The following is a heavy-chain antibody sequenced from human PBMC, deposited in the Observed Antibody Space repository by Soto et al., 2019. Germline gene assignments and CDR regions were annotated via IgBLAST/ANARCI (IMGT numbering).Heavy chain of an antibody. V-gene: IGHV1-69*01. CDR1: GGTFSSYA. CDR3: ASGGAVSGWYFYL. J-gene: IGHJ2*01. CDR2: IIPIFGTA. D-gene: IGHD6-19*01. Sequence: QVQLVQSGAEVQKPGSSVKVSCKASGGTFSSYAISWVRQAPGQGLEWMGGIIPIFGTANYATKFQGRVRITADESTSPAYMELSSLRSEDTVVYYCASGGAVSGWYFYLWGRGTLVTVSS.